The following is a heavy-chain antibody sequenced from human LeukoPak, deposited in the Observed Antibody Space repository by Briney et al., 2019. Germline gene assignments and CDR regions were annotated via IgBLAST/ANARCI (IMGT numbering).Heavy chain of an antibody. V-gene: IGHV1-18*01. J-gene: IGHJ5*02. CDR2: ISAYNGNT. CDR1: GYTFTSYG. D-gene: IGHD6-6*01. CDR3: ARPSRIAARLGKGNWFDP. Sequence: ASVKVSCKASGYTFTSYGISWVRQAPGQGLEWMGWISAYNGNTNYAQKLQGRATMTTDTSTSTAYMELRSLRSDDTAVYYCARPSRIAARLGKGNWFDPWGQGTLVTVSS.